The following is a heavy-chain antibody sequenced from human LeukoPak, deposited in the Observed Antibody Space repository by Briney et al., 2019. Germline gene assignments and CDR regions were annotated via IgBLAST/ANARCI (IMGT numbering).Heavy chain of an antibody. Sequence: PSQTLSLTCTVSGGSISSGSYYWSWIRQPAGKGLEWIGRIYTSGSTNYNPSLKSRVTISVDTSKNQFSLKLSSVTAADTAVYYCARGRGMATIYYLRPRGFDYWGQGTLVTVSS. CDR3: ARGRGMATIYYLRPRGFDY. V-gene: IGHV4-61*02. CDR2: IYTSGST. J-gene: IGHJ4*02. D-gene: IGHD5-24*01. CDR1: GGSISSGSYY.